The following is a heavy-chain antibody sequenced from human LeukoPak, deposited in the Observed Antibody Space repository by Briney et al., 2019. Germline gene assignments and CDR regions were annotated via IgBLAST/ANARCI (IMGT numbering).Heavy chain of an antibody. CDR2: INPSGGST. CDR1: GYSFTSYD. J-gene: IGHJ4*02. D-gene: IGHD6-13*01. Sequence: GESLKISCKGSGYSFTSYDINWVRQAPGQGLEWMGIINPSGGSTSYAQKFQGRVTMTRDTSTSTVYMELSSLRSEDTAVYYCARADRRRPPYSSSWYSENIFDYWGQGTLVTVSS. CDR3: ARADRRRPPYSSSWYSENIFDY. V-gene: IGHV1-46*01.